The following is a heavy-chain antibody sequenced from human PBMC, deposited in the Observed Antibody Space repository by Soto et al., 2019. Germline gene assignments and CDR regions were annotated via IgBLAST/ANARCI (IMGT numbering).Heavy chain of an antibody. CDR1: GFTFSSYS. D-gene: IGHD2-15*01. CDR2: ISSSSSYI. V-gene: IGHV3-21*01. CDR3: ARDGIRYCSGGSCYSDWYFDL. J-gene: IGHJ2*01. Sequence: EVQLVESGGGLVKPGGSLRLSCAASGFTFSSYSMNWVRRAPGRGLGWVSSISSSSSYIYYADSVKGRFTISRDNAKNSLYLQMNSLRAEDTAVYYCARDGIRYCSGGSCYSDWYFDLWGRGTLVTVSS.